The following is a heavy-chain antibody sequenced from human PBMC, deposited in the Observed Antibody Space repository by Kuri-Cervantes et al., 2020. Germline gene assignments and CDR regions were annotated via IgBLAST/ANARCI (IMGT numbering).Heavy chain of an antibody. D-gene: IGHD3-22*01. CDR2: ISGSGGST. CDR3: AKDLPRYYYDSSGYSDDDAFDI. J-gene: IGHJ3*02. Sequence: GGSLRLSCAASGFTFSSYAMSWVRQAPGKGLEWVSAISGSGGSTYYADSVKGRFTISRDNSKNTLYLQMNSLRAEDTAVYYCAKDLPRYYYDSSGYSDDDAFDIWGQGTMVT. CDR1: GFTFSSYA. V-gene: IGHV3-23*01.